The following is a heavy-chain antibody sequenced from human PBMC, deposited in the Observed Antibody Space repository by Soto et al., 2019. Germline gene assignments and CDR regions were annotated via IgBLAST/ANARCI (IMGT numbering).Heavy chain of an antibody. V-gene: IGHV3-74*01. CDR1: GFTFSNYW. CDR3: ARDLRAAATGTDY. D-gene: IGHD6-13*01. CDR2: INDDGSST. J-gene: IGHJ4*02. Sequence: GGSLRLSCAASGFTFSNYWMHWVRQTPGKGLVWVSRINDDGSSTDYAGSVKGRFTISRDNAKNTLFLQMTSLRAEDTAVYYCARDLRAAATGTDYWGQGTLVTVSS.